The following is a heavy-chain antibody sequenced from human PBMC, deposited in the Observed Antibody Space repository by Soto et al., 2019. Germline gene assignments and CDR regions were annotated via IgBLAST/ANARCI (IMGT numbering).Heavy chain of an antibody. D-gene: IGHD6-19*01. CDR3: ARAPIAVAGKTVGFDY. V-gene: IGHV4-34*01. CDR1: GGSFSGYY. CDR2: INHSGST. Sequence: PSETLSLTCAVYGGSFSGYYWSWIRQPPGKGLEWIGEINHSGSTNYNPSLKSRVTISVDTSKNQFSLKLSSVTAADTAVYYCARAPIAVAGKTVGFDYWGQGTLVTVSS. J-gene: IGHJ4*02.